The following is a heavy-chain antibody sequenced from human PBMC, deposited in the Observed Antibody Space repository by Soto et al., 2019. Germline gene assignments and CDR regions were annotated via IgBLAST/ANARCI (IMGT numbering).Heavy chain of an antibody. CDR1: GFIPSSYA. V-gene: IGHV3-23*01. CDR2: ISCSGGAT. J-gene: IGHJ4*02. CDR3: AKDAIMVSSFFNYFDX. Sequence: GGSLRLSFVVSGFIPSSYAMSWVRQAPGKGLEWVSGISCSGGATSYADSVKVRFTISRDNSKNTLYLQMNSLIAEDTAIYYCAKDAIMVSSFFNYFDXWGQGALVTVSX. D-gene: IGHD6-13*01.